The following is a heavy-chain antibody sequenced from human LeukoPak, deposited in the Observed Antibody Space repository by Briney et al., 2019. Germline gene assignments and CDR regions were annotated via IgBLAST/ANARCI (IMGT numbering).Heavy chain of an antibody. CDR3: ARGFGYNHDNDAFDI. V-gene: IGHV3-21*01. CDR2: ISSSSSYI. J-gene: IGHJ3*02. Sequence: PGGSLRLSCAASGFTFSSYSMNWVRQAPGKGLEWVSSISSSSSYIYYADSVKGRFTISRDNAKNSLYLQMNSLRAEDTAVYYCARGFGYNHDNDAFDIWGQGTMVTVSS. D-gene: IGHD5-24*01. CDR1: GFTFSSYS.